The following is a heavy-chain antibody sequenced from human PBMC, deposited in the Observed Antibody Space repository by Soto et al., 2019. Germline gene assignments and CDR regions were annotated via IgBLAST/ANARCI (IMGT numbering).Heavy chain of an antibody. J-gene: IGHJ6*02. Sequence: QVQLVESGGGVVQPGRSLRLSCAASGFTFSSYGMHWVRQAPGKGLEWVAVISYDGSNKDYADSVKGRFTISRDNSKNTLYLKMKSLRAEDTAVYYCAKDVLRFLEWLAFYGMDVWGQGTTVTVSS. D-gene: IGHD3-3*01. CDR1: GFTFSSYG. CDR3: AKDVLRFLEWLAFYGMDV. V-gene: IGHV3-30*18. CDR2: ISYDGSNK.